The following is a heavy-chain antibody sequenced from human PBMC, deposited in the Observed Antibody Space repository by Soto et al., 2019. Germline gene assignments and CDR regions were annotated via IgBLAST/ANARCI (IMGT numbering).Heavy chain of an antibody. CDR3: VGGQYYLDY. V-gene: IGHV3-30*03. Sequence: QVQLVESGGGVVQPGRSLRLSCAASGFPFSRYGMHWVREAPGKGLEWVAVISYDGSNKYYADSVKGRFTISRDNSASTLYLEMNSLRREDTALYYCVGGQYYLDYRGQGTLVTLSP. D-gene: IGHD3-10*01. CDR2: ISYDGSNK. CDR1: GFPFSRYG. J-gene: IGHJ4*02.